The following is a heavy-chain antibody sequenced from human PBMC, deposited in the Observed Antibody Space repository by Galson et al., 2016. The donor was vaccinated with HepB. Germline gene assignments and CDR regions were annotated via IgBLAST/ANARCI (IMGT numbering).Heavy chain of an antibody. CDR3: ARFGPGWGMFSSRRWFDP. V-gene: IGHV4-34*01. CDR2: INHGGTT. Sequence: LSLTCTVHGGTLSGYHWSWIRQPPGKGLECIGEINHGGTTNYIPSLKSRLTISVDTSKNQFSLKLTSVTAADTAVYYCARFGPGWGMFSSRRWFDPWGQGTLVTVSS. CDR1: GGTLSGYH. D-gene: IGHD2-8*02. J-gene: IGHJ5*02.